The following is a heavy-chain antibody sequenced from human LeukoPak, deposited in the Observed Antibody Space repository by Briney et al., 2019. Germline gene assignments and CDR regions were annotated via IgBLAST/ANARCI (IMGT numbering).Heavy chain of an antibody. D-gene: IGHD4-11*01. V-gene: IGHV3-23*01. Sequence: AGGSLRLSCAASGFTFSSYAMSWVRQAPGKGLEWVSGISGSGANTYYADSVKGRFTISRDNSKGTLYLQMSSLRAEDTALYYCAKSSEYNNYGIDYWGQGTLVTVSS. CDR1: GFTFSSYA. J-gene: IGHJ4*02. CDR3: AKSSEYNNYGIDY. CDR2: ISGSGANT.